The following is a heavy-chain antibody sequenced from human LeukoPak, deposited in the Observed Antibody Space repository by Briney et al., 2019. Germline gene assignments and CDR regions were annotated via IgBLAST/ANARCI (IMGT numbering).Heavy chain of an antibody. Sequence: SGPTLVNPTETLTLTCTVSGFSLSNARMGVSWIRQPPGKALEWLAHIFSNDENSYSTSLKSRLTISKDTSKSQVVLTMTSMDPVDTATYYCARVQYTSGWTFDSWGPGTLVTASS. CDR2: IFSNDEN. V-gene: IGHV2-26*01. CDR1: GFSLSNARMG. CDR3: ARVQYTSGWTFDS. J-gene: IGHJ4*02. D-gene: IGHD6-19*01.